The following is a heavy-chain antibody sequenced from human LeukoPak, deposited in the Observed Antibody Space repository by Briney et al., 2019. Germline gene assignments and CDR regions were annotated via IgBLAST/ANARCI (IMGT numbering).Heavy chain of an antibody. D-gene: IGHD1-26*01. CDR3: ARDRVGDLDY. V-gene: IGHV3-30-3*01. Sequence: GGSLRLSCAASGFTFSSYAMHWVRQAPGKGLEWVAVISYDGSNKYYADSVKGRFTISRDNSKNTLYLQMNSLRAEDTAVYYCARDRVGDLDYWGQGTLVTVSS. CDR1: GFTFSSYA. CDR2: ISYDGSNK. J-gene: IGHJ4*02.